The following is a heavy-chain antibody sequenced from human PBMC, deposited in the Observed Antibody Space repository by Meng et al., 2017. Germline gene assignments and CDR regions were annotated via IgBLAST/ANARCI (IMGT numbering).Heavy chain of an antibody. Sequence: QVQPQRWGAGLFTPSETLSLTCAVYGGSFIGYYWSWIRPPPGKGLEWIGEINHSGSTNYNPSLKNRVTMSLDTSKNQFSLRLSSVTAADTAVYYCARSHSVTIVAFDYWGQGTLVTVSS. CDR3: ARSHSVTIVAFDY. J-gene: IGHJ4*02. CDR2: INHSGST. V-gene: IGHV4-34*01. D-gene: IGHD4-17*01. CDR1: GGSFIGYY.